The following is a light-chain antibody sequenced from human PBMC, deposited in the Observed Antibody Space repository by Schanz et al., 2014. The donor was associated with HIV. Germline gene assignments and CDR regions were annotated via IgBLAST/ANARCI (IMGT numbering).Light chain of an antibody. CDR3: QQFYDYPNT. V-gene: IGKV3-20*01. J-gene: IGKJ2*01. CDR1: QTVSSNS. Sequence: EIVLTQSPVILSLSPGERATLSCRASQTVSSNSLGWYQQKRGQVPRLLIYSASRRANGIPDRFSGSGSGTDFTLTISRLEPEDFATYYCQQFYDYPNTFGQGTKLEIK. CDR2: SAS.